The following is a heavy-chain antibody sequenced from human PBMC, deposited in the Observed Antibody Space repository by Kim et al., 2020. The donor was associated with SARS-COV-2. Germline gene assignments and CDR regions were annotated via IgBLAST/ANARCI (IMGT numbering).Heavy chain of an antibody. Sequence: DYAAPVKGRFTISRDDSKNTLYLQMNSLKTEDTAVYYCTTDKYQLLYSDYWGQGTLVTVSS. J-gene: IGHJ4*02. D-gene: IGHD2-2*01. CDR3: TTDKYQLLYSDY. V-gene: IGHV3-15*01.